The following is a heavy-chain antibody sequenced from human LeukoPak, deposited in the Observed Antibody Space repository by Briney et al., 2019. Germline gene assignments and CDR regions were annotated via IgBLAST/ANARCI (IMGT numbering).Heavy chain of an antibody. CDR2: ISYDGSNK. D-gene: IGHD6-13*01. Sequence: GGSLRLSCAASGFTFSSYAMHWVRQAPGKGLEWVAVISYDGSNKYYADSVKGRFTISRDNSKNTLYLQMNSLRAEDTAVYYGTTIAAAGVDYWGQGTLVTVSS. CDR1: GFTFSSYA. J-gene: IGHJ4*02. V-gene: IGHV3-30-3*01. CDR3: TTIAAAGVDY.